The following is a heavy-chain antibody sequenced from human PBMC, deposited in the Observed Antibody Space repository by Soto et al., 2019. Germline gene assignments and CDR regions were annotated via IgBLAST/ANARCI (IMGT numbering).Heavy chain of an antibody. CDR1: DGSFSNNY. J-gene: IGHJ4*02. Sequence: QVQLQQWGAGLVKPSETLSLTCGVYDGSFSNNYWTWFRQPPGKGLEWFGEISPSGTTKYIPPLKSRVTISLDTSKMHSSLKVTSVTAADTAVYYCATSLWFGTQPEIWGQGTLVTVSS. CDR2: ISPSGTT. D-gene: IGHD3-10*01. CDR3: ATSLWFGTQPEI. V-gene: IGHV4-34*01.